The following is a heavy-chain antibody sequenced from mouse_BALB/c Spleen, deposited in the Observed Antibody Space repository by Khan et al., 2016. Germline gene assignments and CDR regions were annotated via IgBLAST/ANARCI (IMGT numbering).Heavy chain of an antibody. Sequence: VQLQQSGAELVKPWASVKLSCTASGFNIKDTYMHWVKQRLEQGLVWLGRIDPASGNTNYDPKFQGKTTIPADTSNNQAYLQLSSLPTEDTAAYYCAVSSYDYWGEGTTLTVAS. CDR3: AVSSYDY. V-gene: IGHV14-3*02. D-gene: IGHD1-1*01. CDR1: GFNIKDTY. CDR2: IDPASGNT. J-gene: IGHJ2*01.